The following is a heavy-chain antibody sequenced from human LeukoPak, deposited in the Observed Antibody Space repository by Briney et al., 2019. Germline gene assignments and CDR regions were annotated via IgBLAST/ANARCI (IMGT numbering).Heavy chain of an antibody. J-gene: IGHJ4*02. CDR3: ARRRDYYDCGVYKGPFFDY. V-gene: IGHV4-59*01. CDR2: IYSSGST. Sequence: SETLSLTCTVSGGSMTGNYWSWLRQSPGKGLEWIGYIYSSGSTNYNPSLKSRVTISIDTSKNLISLRLSSVTAADAAVYFCARRRDYYDCGVYKGPFFDYWGQGTLVTVSS. CDR1: GGSMTGNY. D-gene: IGHD3-22*01.